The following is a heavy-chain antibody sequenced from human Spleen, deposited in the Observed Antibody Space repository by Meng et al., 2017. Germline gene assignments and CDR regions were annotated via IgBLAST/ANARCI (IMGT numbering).Heavy chain of an antibody. J-gene: IGHJ4*02. V-gene: IGHV4-4*02. Sequence: QVQRQLWGAGLLKPSETLSLTCAVYGGSFSSSNWWSWVRQPPGKGLEWIGEIYHSGSTNYNPSLKSRVTISVDKSKNQFSLKLSSVTAADTAVYYCASSSWLYYFDYWGQGTLVTVSS. CDR1: GGSFSSSNW. D-gene: IGHD6-13*01. CDR2: IYHSGST. CDR3: ASSSWLYYFDY.